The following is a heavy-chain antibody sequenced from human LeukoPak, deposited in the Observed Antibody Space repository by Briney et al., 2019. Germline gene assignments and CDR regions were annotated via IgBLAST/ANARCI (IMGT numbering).Heavy chain of an antibody. J-gene: IGHJ6*03. Sequence: SVKVSCKASGYTFTSYYMHWVRQAPGQGLEWMGGIIPIFGTANYAQKFQGRVTITADESTSTAYMELSSLRSEDTAVYYCARGSILWFGAYYYYYMDVWGKGTTVTISS. CDR3: ARGSILWFGAYYYYYMDV. CDR1: GYTFTSYY. D-gene: IGHD3-10*01. V-gene: IGHV1-69*13. CDR2: IIPIFGTA.